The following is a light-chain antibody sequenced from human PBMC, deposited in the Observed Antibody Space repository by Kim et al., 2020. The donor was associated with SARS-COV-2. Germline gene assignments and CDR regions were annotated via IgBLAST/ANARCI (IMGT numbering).Light chain of an antibody. CDR1: SLIRFY. CDR2: DEN. J-gene: IGLJ1*01. V-gene: IGLV3-19*01. Sequence: ALGDTVRSTCQGDSLIRFYASWYKLKPGQAPVFGLYDENNRPSGIPDRFSGSSSGNTASLTITGARAEDEADYYCNSRDSSGNSYVFGTGTKVTVL. CDR3: NSRDSSGNSYV.